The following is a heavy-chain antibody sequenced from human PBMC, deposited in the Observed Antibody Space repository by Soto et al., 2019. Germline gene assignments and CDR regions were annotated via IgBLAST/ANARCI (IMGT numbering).Heavy chain of an antibody. CDR3: ARSIAARRTVDY. Sequence: GASVKVSCKASGYTFTDYYMHWVRQAPGKGVEGMGGGNPKSGGTKYVQKFQGRVTMTMDTSITTAYMDLSRLRSDDTAVYYCARSIAARRTVDYWGQGTLVTVSS. V-gene: IGHV1-2*02. J-gene: IGHJ4*01. CDR2: GNPKSGGT. D-gene: IGHD6-6*01. CDR1: GYTFTDYY.